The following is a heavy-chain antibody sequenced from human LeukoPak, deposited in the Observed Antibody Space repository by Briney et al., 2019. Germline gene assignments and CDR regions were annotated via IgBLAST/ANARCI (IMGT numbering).Heavy chain of an antibody. CDR1: GGSISSGSYY. D-gene: IGHD6-19*01. Sequence: PSQTLSLTXTVSGGSISSGSYYWSWIRQPPGKGLEWIGYISYSGRTNYNPSLKSRVTISVDTSKNQFSLKLTSVTAADTAVYYCARSIAVAGNDAFDIWGRGTMVTVSS. J-gene: IGHJ3*02. V-gene: IGHV4-61*01. CDR2: ISYSGRT. CDR3: ARSIAVAGNDAFDI.